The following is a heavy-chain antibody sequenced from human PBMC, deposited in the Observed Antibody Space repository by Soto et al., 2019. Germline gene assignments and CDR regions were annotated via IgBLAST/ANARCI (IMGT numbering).Heavy chain of an antibody. J-gene: IGHJ6*03. CDR1: GFTFSSYA. CDR2: ISSNGGST. D-gene: IGHD2-21*02. V-gene: IGHV3-64*01. Sequence: AGSLRLSCAASGFTFSSYAMHWVRQAPGKGLEYVSAISSNGGSTYYANSVKGRFTISRDNSKNTLYLQMGSLRAEDMAVYYCARAISVTNYYYYYMDVWGKGTTVTVSS. CDR3: ARAISVTNYYYYYMDV.